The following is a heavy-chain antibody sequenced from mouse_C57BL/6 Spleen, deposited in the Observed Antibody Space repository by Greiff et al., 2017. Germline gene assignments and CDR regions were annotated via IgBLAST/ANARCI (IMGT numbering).Heavy chain of an antibody. CDR1: GYAFSSYW. D-gene: IGHD1-1*01. CDR2: IYPGDGDT. J-gene: IGHJ4*01. Sequence: VKLVESGAELVKPGASVKISCKASGYAFSSYWMNWVKQRPGKGLEWIGQIYPGDGDTNYNGKFKGKATLTADKSSSTAYMQLSSLTSEDSAVYFCARGGSSYTYYAMDYWGQGTSVTVSS. V-gene: IGHV1-80*01. CDR3: ARGGSSYTYYAMDY.